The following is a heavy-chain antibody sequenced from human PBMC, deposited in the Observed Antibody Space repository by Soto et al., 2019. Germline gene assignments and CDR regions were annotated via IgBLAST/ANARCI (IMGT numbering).Heavy chain of an antibody. D-gene: IGHD6-19*01. J-gene: IGHJ4*02. V-gene: IGHV4-4*02. Sequence: QVQLQESGPGLVKPSGTLSLTCAVSSGSISSSNWWSWVRQPPGKGLEWIGEIYHSGSTNYNPSLKSRATISVDKSKNQFSLKLSSVTAADTAVYYCAARIAVAGHEEIDYWGQGTLVTVSS. CDR2: IYHSGST. CDR1: SGSISSSNW. CDR3: AARIAVAGHEEIDY.